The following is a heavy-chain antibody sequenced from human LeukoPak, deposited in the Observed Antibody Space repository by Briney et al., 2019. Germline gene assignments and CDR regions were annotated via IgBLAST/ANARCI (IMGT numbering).Heavy chain of an antibody. CDR3: ARNGHFDY. CDR2: IYYTRST. J-gene: IGHJ4*02. CDR1: GGSISSGDYY. Sequence: KTSETLSLTCTVSGGSISSGDYYWSWIRQPPGKGLEWIGYIYYTRSTDYNPSLKSRVTISVDTSKNQFSLKVRSVTAADTAVYYCARNGHFDYWGQGTLVTVSS. V-gene: IGHV4-30-4*01.